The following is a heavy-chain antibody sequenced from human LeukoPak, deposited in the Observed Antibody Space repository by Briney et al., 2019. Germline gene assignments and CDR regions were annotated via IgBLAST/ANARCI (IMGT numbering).Heavy chain of an antibody. CDR1: GYSFSDYW. D-gene: IGHD3-10*01. CDR2: MHPGDSES. Sequence: GESLKISCKTSGYSFSDYWIGWVRQMPGKGLEWMGIMHPGDSESTYSPSFEGQVTISADKSIITAYLQWSSLKASDTAMYYCARQTRGGLKGNYFDYWGQGTLVTVSS. CDR3: ARQTRGGLKGNYFDY. J-gene: IGHJ4*02. V-gene: IGHV5-51*01.